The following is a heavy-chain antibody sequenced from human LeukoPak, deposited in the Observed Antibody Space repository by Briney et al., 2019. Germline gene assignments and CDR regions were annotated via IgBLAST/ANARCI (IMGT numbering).Heavy chain of an antibody. CDR3: ARVISGIAVAPYLDY. Sequence: SETLSLTCTVSGYSISSGYYWGWIRQPPGKGLEWIGSIFHSGSTYYNPSLKSRVTISVDTSKNQFSLRLSSVTAADTAVYYCARVISGIAVAPYLDYWGQGTLVTVSS. V-gene: IGHV4-38-2*02. J-gene: IGHJ4*02. CDR2: IFHSGST. D-gene: IGHD6-19*01. CDR1: GYSISSGYY.